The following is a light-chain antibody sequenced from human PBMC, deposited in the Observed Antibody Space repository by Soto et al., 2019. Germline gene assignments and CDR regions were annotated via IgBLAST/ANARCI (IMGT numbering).Light chain of an antibody. CDR1: QSVSSNY. V-gene: IGKV3-20*01. J-gene: IGKJ1*01. CDR2: GAS. Sequence: EIVLTQSPGTLSLSAGERATLSCSASQSVSSNYLARYQQRPGQPPRLLISGASSRASGIPDRFIGSGSGTDFTLTISSLEPEDFAVYYCQHYGRSPPSWTFGQGTKVEIK. CDR3: QHYGRSPPSWT.